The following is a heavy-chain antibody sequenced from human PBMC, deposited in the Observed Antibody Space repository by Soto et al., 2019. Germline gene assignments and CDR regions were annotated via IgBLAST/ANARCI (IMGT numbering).Heavy chain of an antibody. V-gene: IGHV4-34*01. CDR3: ARVEYSGYGIPPS. J-gene: IGHJ4*02. Sequence: PSETLSHTCTVSGGSIISGGYYWSWIRKPPGKGLEWIGEINHSGSTNYNPSLKSRVTISVDTSKNQFSLKLSSVTAADTAVYYCARVEYSGYGIPPSWGQGTLVTVSS. CDR2: INHSGST. D-gene: IGHD5-12*01. CDR1: GGSIISGGYY.